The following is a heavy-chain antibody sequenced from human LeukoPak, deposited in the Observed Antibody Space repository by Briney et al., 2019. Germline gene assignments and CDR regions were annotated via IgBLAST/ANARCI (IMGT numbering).Heavy chain of an antibody. CDR1: GYSFTSYW. Sequence: GESLKISCKASGYSFTSYWIAWVRQMPGKGLEWMGIIYPGDSDTRYSPSFQGQDIISADKSISTAYLQWSSLKASDTAMYYCARGSTRGYNWFDPWGQGTLVTVSS. V-gene: IGHV5-51*01. CDR2: IYPGDSDT. J-gene: IGHJ5*02. D-gene: IGHD2-2*01. CDR3: ARGSTRGYNWFDP.